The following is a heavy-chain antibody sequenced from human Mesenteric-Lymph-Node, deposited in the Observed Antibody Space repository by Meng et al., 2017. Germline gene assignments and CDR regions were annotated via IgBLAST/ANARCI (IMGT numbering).Heavy chain of an antibody. CDR1: GFTFSSYE. V-gene: IGHV3-21*04. CDR3: ACGSGTYKRSYLY. CDR2: ISSSSSYI. D-gene: IGHD3-10*01. J-gene: IGHJ4*02. Sequence: GESLKISCAASGFTFSSYEMNWVRQAPGKGLEWVSSISSSSSYIYYADSVKGRFTISRDNAQNSLYLQMNSLRAEDTAVYYCACGSGTYKRSYLYWGKGTLVTVSS.